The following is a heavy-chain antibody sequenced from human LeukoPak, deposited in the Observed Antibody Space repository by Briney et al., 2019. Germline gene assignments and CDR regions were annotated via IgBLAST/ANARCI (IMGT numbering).Heavy chain of an antibody. Sequence: GGSLGLSCSASGFTFSGYAMHWVRQAPGKGLEDVSAISSSGINTHYADSVKGRFTISRDNSKNTLTLQMSSLSAEDTAVYYCVKDHGYSSAWYVRGLDYWGQGILVTVSS. CDR1: GFTFSGYA. V-gene: IGHV3-64D*09. D-gene: IGHD6-19*01. CDR3: VKDHGYSSAWYVRGLDY. CDR2: ISSSGINT. J-gene: IGHJ4*02.